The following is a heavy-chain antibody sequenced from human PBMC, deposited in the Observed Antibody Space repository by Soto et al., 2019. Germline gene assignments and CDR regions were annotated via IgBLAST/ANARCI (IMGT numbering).Heavy chain of an antibody. J-gene: IGHJ6*02. CDR3: ARSQGSSTSLEIYYYYYYGMDV. Sequence: QVKLVQSGAEVKKPGSSVKVSCKASGGTFSSYAISWVRQAPGQGLEWMGGIIPISGTANYAQKFQGRVTITADESTSSAYMEPSSLRSEDTAVYYCARSQGSSTSLEIYYYYYYGMDVWGQGTTVTVSS. D-gene: IGHD2-2*01. CDR2: IIPISGTA. CDR1: GGTFSSYA. V-gene: IGHV1-69*01.